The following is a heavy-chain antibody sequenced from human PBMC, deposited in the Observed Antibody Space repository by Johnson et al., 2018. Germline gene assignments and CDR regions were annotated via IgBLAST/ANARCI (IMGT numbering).Heavy chain of an antibody. D-gene: IGHD2-15*01. CDR2: IYPDDSDV. CDR3: ARRGVGYDLKFYTVDV. J-gene: IGHJ6*02. Sequence: VQLVQSGAEVKKPGESVKISCKASGYSFNTYWIGWVRQMPGKGLEWMGIIYPDDSDVRYSPSFQGQVTISADKSISTAFLQWSSLKASDSAIYYCARRGVGYDLKFYTVDVWGQGTTVTVSS. CDR1: GYSFNTYW. V-gene: IGHV5-51*01.